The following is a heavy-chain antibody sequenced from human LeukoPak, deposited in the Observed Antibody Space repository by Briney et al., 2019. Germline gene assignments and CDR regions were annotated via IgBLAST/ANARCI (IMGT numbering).Heavy chain of an antibody. CDR2: ISYDGSNK. CDR1: GFTLSSYA. CDR3: AAYIVHGY. J-gene: IGHJ4*02. D-gene: IGHD2-15*01. V-gene: IGHV3-30-3*01. Sequence: PGRSLRLSCAASGFTLSSYAMHWVRQAPGKGLEWVAVISYDGSNKYYADSVKGRFTISRDNSKNTLYLQMNSLRAEDTAVYYCAAYIVHGYWGQGTLVTVSS.